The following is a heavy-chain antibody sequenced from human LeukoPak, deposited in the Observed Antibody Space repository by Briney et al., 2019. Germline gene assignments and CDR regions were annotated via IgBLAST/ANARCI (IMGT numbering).Heavy chain of an antibody. CDR2: IYPGDSDT. J-gene: IGHJ4*02. CDR3: ARHRSSSYGYHYFDY. CDR1: GYSFSRYW. D-gene: IGHD5-18*01. Sequence: GESLKISCKGSGYSFSRYWIGWVRQMPGKGLEEMGIIYPGDSDTKYSPSFQGQVSISADKSISTAYLQWSSLKASDTAMYYCARHRSSSYGYHYFDYWGQGTLVTVSS. V-gene: IGHV5-51*01.